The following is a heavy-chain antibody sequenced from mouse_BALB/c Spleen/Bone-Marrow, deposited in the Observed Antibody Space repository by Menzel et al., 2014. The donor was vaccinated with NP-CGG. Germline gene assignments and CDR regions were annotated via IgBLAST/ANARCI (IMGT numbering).Heavy chain of an antibody. Sequence: EVMLVESGGGLVQPGGSLKLSCAASGFTFSNYGMSWVRQTPDKRLEFVSTIHTNGGEIYYPDSVKGRFTISRDNAKNTLYLQMRSLKSEDTAMYYCARGDDYVSWFAYWGQGTLVTGSA. J-gene: IGHJ3*01. CDR2: IHTNGGEI. CDR1: GFTFSNYG. CDR3: ARGDDYVSWFAY. V-gene: IGHV5-6-3*01. D-gene: IGHD2-4*01.